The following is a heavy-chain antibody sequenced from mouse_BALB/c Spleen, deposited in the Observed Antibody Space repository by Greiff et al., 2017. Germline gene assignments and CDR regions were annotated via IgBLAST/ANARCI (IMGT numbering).Heavy chain of an antibody. CDR3: ARHAGLLFDV. CDR1: GFAFSSYD. Sequence: EVHLVESGGGLVKPGGSLKLSCAASGFAFSSYDMSWVRQTPEKRLEWVAYISSGGGSTYYPDTVKGRFTISRDNAKNTLYLQMSSLKSEDTAMYYCARHAGLLFDVWGAGTTVTVSS. J-gene: IGHJ1*01. D-gene: IGHD1-1*01. CDR2: ISSGGGST. V-gene: IGHV5-12-1*01.